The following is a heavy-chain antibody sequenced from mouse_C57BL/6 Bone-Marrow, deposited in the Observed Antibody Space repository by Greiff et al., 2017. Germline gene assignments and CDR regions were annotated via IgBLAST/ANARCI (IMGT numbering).Heavy chain of an antibody. V-gene: IGHV1-64*01. CDR2: IHPNSGST. CDR3: AVNYYFDY. D-gene: IGHD1-3*01. Sequence: QVHVKQPGAELVKPGASVKLSCKASGYTFTSYWMHWVKQRPGQGLEWIGMIHPNSGSTNYNEKFKSKATLTVDKSSSTAYMQLSSLTSEYSAVYYGAVNYYFDYWGQGTTLTVSS. CDR1: GYTFTSYW. J-gene: IGHJ2*01.